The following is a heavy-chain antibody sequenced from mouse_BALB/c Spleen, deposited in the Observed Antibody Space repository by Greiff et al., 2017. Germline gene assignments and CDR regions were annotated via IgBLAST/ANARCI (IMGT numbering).Heavy chain of an antibody. Sequence: VKLMESGPGLVAPSQSLSITCTVSGFSLTSYGVHWVRQPPGKGLEWLGVIWAGGSTNYNSALMSRLSISKDNSKSQVFLKMNSLQTDDTARYYCARDDGNYLVSYWGQGTLVTVSA. J-gene: IGHJ3*01. V-gene: IGHV2-9*02. CDR2: IWAGGST. CDR3: ARDDGNYLVSY. CDR1: GFSLTSYG. D-gene: IGHD2-1*01.